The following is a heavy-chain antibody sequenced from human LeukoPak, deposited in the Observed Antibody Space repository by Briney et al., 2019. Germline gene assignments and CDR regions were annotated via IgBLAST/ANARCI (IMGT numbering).Heavy chain of an antibody. CDR1: GYTFSSYD. D-gene: IGHD2-21*02. CDR3: ARGFPIVVVTAIGGWFDG. CDR2: MNTSGGGT. J-gene: IGHJ5*02. Sequence: ASVKLSCTASGYTFSSYDIHWCRQSPGLGLGWMGIMNTSGGGTSYEHKYQARVTRTRDMSTSTFYMELSSLRSEDTAVYYCARGFPIVVVTAIGGWFDGWGQGTLVTVSS. V-gene: IGHV1-46*01.